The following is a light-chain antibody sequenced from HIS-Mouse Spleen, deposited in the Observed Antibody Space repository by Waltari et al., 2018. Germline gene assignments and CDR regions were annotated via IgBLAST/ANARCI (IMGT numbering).Light chain of an antibody. CDR3: SSYAGSNIVV. V-gene: IGLV2-8*01. Sequence: QSALTQPPSASGSPGQSVTIPCPGTSSDVGGYTYVSWYQQHPGKAPKLMIYEVSKRPSGVPDRFSGSKSGNTASLTVSGLQAEDEADYYCSSYAGSNIVVFGGGTKLTVL. CDR1: SSDVGGYTY. J-gene: IGLJ2*01. CDR2: EVS.